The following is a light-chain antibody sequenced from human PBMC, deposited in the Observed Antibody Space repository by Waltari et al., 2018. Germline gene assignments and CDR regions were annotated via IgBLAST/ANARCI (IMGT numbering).Light chain of an antibody. CDR2: GAS. J-gene: IGKJ4*01. CDR1: RYIDYF. Sequence: DIQMTQSPSSLSASVGDRVTMTCQANRYIDYFVSWYQQKPGNAPKLLIYGASNLEAGVPSRFRGSGSGTHFTFTISSLQPEDFATYYCQQYSDVPLSFGGGTRVEI. CDR3: QQYSDVPLS. V-gene: IGKV1-33*01.